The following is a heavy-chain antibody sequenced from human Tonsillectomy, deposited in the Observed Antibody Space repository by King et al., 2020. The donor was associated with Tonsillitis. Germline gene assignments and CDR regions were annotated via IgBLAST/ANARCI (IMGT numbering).Heavy chain of an antibody. J-gene: IGHJ4*02. Sequence: QLQESGPGLVKPSETLSLTCTVSGGSISIYYWSWIRQPPGKGLEWIVYLYYSGSTNYNPSLKSRVTISVDTSKNQFSLKLSSVTAADTAVYYCARGRWGSSSYYFDYWGQGTLVTVSS. CDR1: GGSISIYY. D-gene: IGHD6-6*01. CDR2: LYYSGST. CDR3: ARGRWGSSSYYFDY. V-gene: IGHV4-59*01.